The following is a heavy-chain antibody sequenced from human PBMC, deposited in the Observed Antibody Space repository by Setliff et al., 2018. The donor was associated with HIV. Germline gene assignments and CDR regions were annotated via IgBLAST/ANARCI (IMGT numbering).Heavy chain of an antibody. CDR2: IYYNEKT. CDR3: ASRVYYYDSNNFLREEGFDP. V-gene: IGHV4-39*01. Sequence: PSETLSLTCTVSGGSASNSRYYWAWIRQPPGKGLEYIGSIYYNEKTYYSPSLKSRVTISIDTSKNPFSLNLTSVTAADSAVYYCASRVYYYDSNNFLREEGFDPWGQGTLVTVSS. CDR1: GGSASNSRYY. J-gene: IGHJ5*02. D-gene: IGHD3-22*01.